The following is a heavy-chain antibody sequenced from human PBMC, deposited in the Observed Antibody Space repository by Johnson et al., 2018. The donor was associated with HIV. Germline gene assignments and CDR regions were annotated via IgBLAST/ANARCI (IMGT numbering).Heavy chain of an antibody. CDR1: GFPVSYNY. Sequence: VQLVESGGGVVQPGRSLRLSCAASGFPVSYNYMSWVRRAPGKGLEWVSVIFSAGDTYYADSVKGRFTISRDNSKNMLYLQMNSLRPDDTAVYYCAKGSRFTIFGVVPYTFDIWGQGTMVTVSS. CDR3: AKGSRFTIFGVVPYTFDI. D-gene: IGHD3-3*01. J-gene: IGHJ3*02. CDR2: IFSAGDT. V-gene: IGHV3-66*02.